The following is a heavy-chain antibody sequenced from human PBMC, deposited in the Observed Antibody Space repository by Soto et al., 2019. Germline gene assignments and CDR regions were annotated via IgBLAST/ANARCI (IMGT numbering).Heavy chain of an antibody. D-gene: IGHD6-6*01. CDR3: ARADHSSSSEGANWFDP. Sequence: QVQLQESGPGLVKPSQTLSLTCTVSGGSISSGGYYWSWIRQHPGKGLEWIGYIYYSGSTYFNPSLKSRLTISVDTSKNQFSLQLSSVTAADTAVYYCARADHSSSSEGANWFDPWGQGTLVTVSS. V-gene: IGHV4-31*03. CDR2: IYYSGST. CDR1: GGSISSGGYY. J-gene: IGHJ5*02.